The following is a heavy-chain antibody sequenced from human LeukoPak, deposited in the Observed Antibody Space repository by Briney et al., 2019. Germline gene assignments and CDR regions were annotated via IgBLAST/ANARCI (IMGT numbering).Heavy chain of an antibody. Sequence: SETLSLTCAAYGVSFSGYYWSWIRQPPGKGLEWIGEINHSGSTNYNPSLKSRVTISVDTSKNQFSLKLSSVTAADTAVYYCAREMRYCSSTSCRKDYFDYWGQGTLVTVSS. CDR3: AREMRYCSSTSCRKDYFDY. D-gene: IGHD2-2*01. J-gene: IGHJ4*02. CDR2: INHSGST. V-gene: IGHV4-34*01. CDR1: GVSFSGYY.